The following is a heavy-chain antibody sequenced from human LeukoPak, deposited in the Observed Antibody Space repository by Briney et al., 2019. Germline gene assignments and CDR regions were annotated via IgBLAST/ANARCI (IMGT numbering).Heavy chain of an antibody. D-gene: IGHD5-18*01. Sequence: SETLSLTCTVSGGSISSSSYYWGWIRQPPGKGLEWIGSIYYSGSTYYNQSLKSRFTISVDTSKNQFSLKLSSVTAADTAVYYCARGFPVTRGYSYGPIDYWGQGTLVTVSS. V-gene: IGHV4-39*01. CDR3: ARGFPVTRGYSYGPIDY. CDR2: IYYSGST. CDR1: GGSISSSSYY. J-gene: IGHJ4*02.